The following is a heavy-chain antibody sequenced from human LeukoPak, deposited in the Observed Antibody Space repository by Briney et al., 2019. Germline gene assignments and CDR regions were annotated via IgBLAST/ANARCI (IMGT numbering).Heavy chain of an antibody. CDR1: GGSISSGDYS. CDR3: ARERNSGSSPGCYFDL. V-gene: IGHV4-30-2*01. D-gene: IGHD3-10*01. J-gene: IGHJ2*01. Sequence: SETLSLTCAVSGGSISSGDYSWSWIRQPRGRALVWIGYIYRSGSTYYNPSLKSRVTISVDRSKNQFSLNLSSVTAADTAVYYCARERNSGSSPGCYFDLWGRGTLVTVSS. CDR2: IYRSGST.